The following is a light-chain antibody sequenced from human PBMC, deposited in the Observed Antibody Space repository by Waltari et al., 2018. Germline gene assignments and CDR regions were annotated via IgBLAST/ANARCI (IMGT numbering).Light chain of an antibody. Sequence: SYELTQPPSVSVSPGQTARITCSGDTLPTQYVYCYHQKSGQAPVLVIYKDTERPSGIPERFSGSTSGTTVTLTISGVQAEDEADYYCQSADSTGTYRDVVFGGGTKLTVL. J-gene: IGLJ2*01. CDR3: QSADSTGTYRDVV. V-gene: IGLV3-25*03. CDR2: KDT. CDR1: TLPTQY.